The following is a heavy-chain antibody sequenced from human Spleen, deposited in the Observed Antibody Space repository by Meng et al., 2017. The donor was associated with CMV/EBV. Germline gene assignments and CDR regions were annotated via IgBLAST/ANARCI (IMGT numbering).Heavy chain of an antibody. J-gene: IGHJ4*02. CDR3: ARGDDYGDHDFFDY. V-gene: IGHV3-11*04. D-gene: IGHD4-17*01. Sequence: GGSLRLSCAASGFIFNDYYMTWIRQSPGKGLEWLSYISSNGQTLYYADSVKGRFTISRDNGQRSLYLQMNSLRAEDTAVYYCARGDDYGDHDFFDYWGQGTLVTVSS. CDR1: GFIFNDYY. CDR2: ISSNGQTL.